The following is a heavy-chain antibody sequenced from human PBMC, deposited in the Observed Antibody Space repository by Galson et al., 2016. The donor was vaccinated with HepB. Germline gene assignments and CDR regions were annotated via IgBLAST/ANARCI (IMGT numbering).Heavy chain of an antibody. D-gene: IGHD3-22*01. Sequence: TLSLTCTVSGGPISSAGHYWSWIRQHPGKGLEWIGYISNSGTTYYNASLKSRLTMSLDTSKDQFSLKLSSVTDADTAVYYCARQVPDRQNNYYDSSGYVAMDVWGQGTTVIVSS. CDR2: ISNSGTT. V-gene: IGHV4-31*03. CDR1: GGPISSAGHY. J-gene: IGHJ6*02. CDR3: ARQVPDRQNNYYDSSGYVAMDV.